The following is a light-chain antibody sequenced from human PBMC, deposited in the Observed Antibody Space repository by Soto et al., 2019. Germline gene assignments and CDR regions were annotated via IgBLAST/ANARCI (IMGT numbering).Light chain of an antibody. CDR1: SSNIGGNT. Sequence: QPVLTQPPSASATPGQRVTISCSGSSSNIGGNTVSWYQQLPGTAPKLLIYNNNQRPSGVPDQISGSKSGTSASLAISGLQSDDEADYYCASWDDSLNGGVFGGGTKLPVL. CDR3: ASWDDSLNGGV. J-gene: IGLJ3*02. V-gene: IGLV1-44*01. CDR2: NNN.